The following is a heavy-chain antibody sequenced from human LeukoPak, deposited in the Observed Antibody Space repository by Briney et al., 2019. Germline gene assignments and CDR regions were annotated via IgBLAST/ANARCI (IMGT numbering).Heavy chain of an antibody. Sequence: AGGSLRLSCAASGFTFSSYWMSWVRQAPGKGLEWVANIKQDGSEKYYVDSVKGRFTISRDNAKNSLYLQMNSLRAEDTAVYYCARDRGRFLDPHLGDAFDIWGQGTMVTVSS. CDR2: IKQDGSEK. D-gene: IGHD3/OR15-3a*01. CDR1: GFTFSSYW. V-gene: IGHV3-7*01. CDR3: ARDRGRFLDPHLGDAFDI. J-gene: IGHJ3*02.